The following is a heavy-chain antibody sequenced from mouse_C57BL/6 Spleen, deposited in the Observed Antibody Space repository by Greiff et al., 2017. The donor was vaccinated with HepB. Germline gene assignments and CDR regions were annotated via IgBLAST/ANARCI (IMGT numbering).Heavy chain of an antibody. J-gene: IGHJ2*01. CDR2: IDPSDSYT. CDR3: ARRMGNYVGYFDY. CDR1: GYTFTSYW. V-gene: IGHV1-69*01. Sequence: VQLQQPGAELVMPGASVKLSCKASGYTFTSYWMHWVKQRPGQGLEWIGEIDPSDSYTNYNQKFKGKSTLTVDKSSSTAYMQLSSLTSEDSAVYYCARRMGNYVGYFDYWGQGTTLTVSS. D-gene: IGHD2-1*01.